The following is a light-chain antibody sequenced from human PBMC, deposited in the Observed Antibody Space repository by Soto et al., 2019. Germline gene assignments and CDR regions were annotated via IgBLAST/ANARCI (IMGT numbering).Light chain of an antibody. Sequence: EIVFTQSPCSLSLSPGERATLSCRASQSVSSSYLAWYQQKPGQAPRLLIYGASSRATGIPDRFSGSGSGTDFSLTVSRLEPEDFAVYYCQQYDASPVTFGQGTRLEIK. CDR3: QQYDASPVT. V-gene: IGKV3-20*01. J-gene: IGKJ5*01. CDR1: QSVSSSY. CDR2: GAS.